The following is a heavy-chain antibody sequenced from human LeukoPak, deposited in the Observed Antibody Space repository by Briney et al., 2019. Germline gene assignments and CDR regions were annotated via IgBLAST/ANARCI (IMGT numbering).Heavy chain of an antibody. J-gene: IGHJ4*02. Sequence: GGSLRLSCAASGLTFSSYSMNWVRQAPGKGLEWVSSISGTSTNIYYADSVKGRFTISRDNAKNSVYLQMNSLRAEDTAVYYCARDDPSMIAALHYWGQGTLVTVSS. CDR1: GLTFSSYS. CDR3: ARDDPSMIAALHY. D-gene: IGHD6-6*01. V-gene: IGHV3-21*01. CDR2: ISGTSTNI.